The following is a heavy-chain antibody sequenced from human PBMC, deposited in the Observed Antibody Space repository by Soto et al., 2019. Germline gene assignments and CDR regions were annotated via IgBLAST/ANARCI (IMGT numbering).Heavy chain of an antibody. V-gene: IGHV4-34*01. J-gene: IGHJ4*02. Sequence: SETLSLTCAVYGGSFSVYYWSWIRQSPGKGLEWIGEIKHSGSTNYNPSLESRVTISVDTSKNTLYLQMNSLRVEDTAVYYCVRGDGDYHDGNGYLGRHWGQGTLVTVSS. CDR3: VRGDGDYHDGNGYLGRH. D-gene: IGHD5-18*01. CDR1: GGSFSVYY. CDR2: IKHSGST.